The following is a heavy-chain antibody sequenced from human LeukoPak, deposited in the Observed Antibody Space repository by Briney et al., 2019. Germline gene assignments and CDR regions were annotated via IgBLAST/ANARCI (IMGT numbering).Heavy chain of an antibody. D-gene: IGHD3-22*01. J-gene: IGHJ4*02. CDR1: GGSISSYY. V-gene: IGHV4-34*01. CDR2: INHSGST. Sequence: SETLSLTCTVSGGSISSYYWSWIRQPPGKGLEWIGEINHSGSTNYNPSLKSRVTISVDTAKNQFSLKLSSVTAADTAVYYCARSHDSSGYYWVYYFDYWGQGTLVTVSS. CDR3: ARSHDSSGYYWVYYFDY.